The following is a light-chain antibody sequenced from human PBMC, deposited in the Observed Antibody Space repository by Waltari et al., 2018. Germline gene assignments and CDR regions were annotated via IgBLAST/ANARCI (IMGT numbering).Light chain of an antibody. Sequence: QAGLTQPPPVSKGLRQTATPTCTGNNNNVGNQGALWLQQHQGHPPKLLSYRNNKRPSGISERFSASRSGNTASLTITGLQPEDEADYYCSAWDFSLNAHVFGTGTMVTVL. CDR1: NNNVGNQG. CDR3: SAWDFSLNAHV. CDR2: RNN. V-gene: IGLV10-54*04. J-gene: IGLJ1*01.